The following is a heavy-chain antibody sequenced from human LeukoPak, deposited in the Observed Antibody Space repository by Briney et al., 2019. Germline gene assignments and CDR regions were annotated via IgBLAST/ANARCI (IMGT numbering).Heavy chain of an antibody. CDR3: ARDSSGWYEDAFDI. D-gene: IGHD6-19*01. CDR2: IYYSGST. Sequence: SQTLSLTCTVSGGSISSGGYYWSWIRQHPGKGLEWIGYIYYSGSTYYNPSLKSRVTISVDTSKNQFSLKLSSVTAADTAVYYCARDSSGWYEDAFDIWGQGTMVTVSS. CDR1: GGSISSGGYY. V-gene: IGHV4-30-4*08. J-gene: IGHJ3*02.